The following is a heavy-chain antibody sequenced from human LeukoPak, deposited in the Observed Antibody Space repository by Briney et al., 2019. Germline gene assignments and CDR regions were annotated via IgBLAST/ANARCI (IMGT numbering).Heavy chain of an antibody. J-gene: IGHJ4*02. CDR3: ARQPMVRGVTSLFDY. V-gene: IGHV4-59*04. D-gene: IGHD3-10*01. Sequence: KPSETLSLTCTVSGGSISSYYWSWIRQPPGKGLEWIGYIYYSGSTYYNPSLKSRVTISVDTSKNQFSLKLSSVTAADTAVYYCARQPMVRGVTSLFDYWGQGTLVTVSS. CDR2: IYYSGST. CDR1: GGSISSYY.